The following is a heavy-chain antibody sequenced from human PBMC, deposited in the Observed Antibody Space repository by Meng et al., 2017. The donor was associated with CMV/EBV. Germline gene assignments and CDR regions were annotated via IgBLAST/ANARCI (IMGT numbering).Heavy chain of an antibody. CDR2: INPNSGGT. CDR3: ARDLGDTAIY. J-gene: IGHJ4*02. D-gene: IGHD5-18*01. Sequence: VQLVLSGAEVNNPGAPVKVSCKASGYPVTGYYMHWVRPAPGQGLEWMGWINPNSGGTNYAQKFQGRVTMTRDTSISTAYMELSRLRSDDTAVYYCARDLGDTAIYWGQGTLVTASS. V-gene: IGHV1-2*02. CDR1: GYPVTGYY.